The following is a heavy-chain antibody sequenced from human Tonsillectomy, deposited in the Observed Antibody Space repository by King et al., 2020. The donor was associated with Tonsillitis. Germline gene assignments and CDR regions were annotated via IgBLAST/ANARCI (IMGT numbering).Heavy chain of an antibody. D-gene: IGHD3-3*01. CDR3: ARLYYDFWSGYYPLVFDY. CDR2: IYPGDSHT. J-gene: IGHJ4*02. V-gene: IGHV5-51*01. Sequence: VQLVESGAEVKKPGESLKISCNGSGYSFTSYWIGWVRQMPGKGLEWMGIIYPGDSHTRYSPSFQGQVTIPADKSISTDYLQWSSLKASDTAKSYCARLYYDFWSGYYPLVFDYWGQGTLVSVSS. CDR1: GYSFTSYW.